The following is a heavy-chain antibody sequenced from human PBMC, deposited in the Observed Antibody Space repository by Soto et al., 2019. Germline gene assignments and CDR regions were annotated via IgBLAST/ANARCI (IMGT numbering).Heavy chain of an antibody. CDR3: ASRGYSYGEVGFDI. V-gene: IGHV1-18*01. CDR2: ISAYNGNT. J-gene: IGHJ3*02. CDR1: GYTFTSYG. D-gene: IGHD5-18*01. Sequence: GPSVKVSCKASGYTFTSYGISWVRQAPGQGLEWMGWISAYNGNTNYAQKLQGRVTMTTDTSTSTAYMELRSLRSDDTAVYYCASRGYSYGEVGFDIWGQGTMVTVSS.